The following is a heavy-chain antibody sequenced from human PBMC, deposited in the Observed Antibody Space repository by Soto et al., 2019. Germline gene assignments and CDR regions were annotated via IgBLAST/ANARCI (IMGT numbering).Heavy chain of an antibody. CDR2: IDAGNGNT. CDR1: GYTFPSIA. V-gene: IGHV1-3*01. J-gene: IGHJ5*01. Sequence: GASVKVSCKASGYTFPSIAIHWVRQAPGQRLEWMGWIDAGNGNTKYSQKFQGRVTITRDTSASTAYMELSSLRSEDTAVYYCARLGDFGQLDSWRQGALDTVSS. D-gene: IGHD3-16*01. CDR3: ARLGDFGQLDS.